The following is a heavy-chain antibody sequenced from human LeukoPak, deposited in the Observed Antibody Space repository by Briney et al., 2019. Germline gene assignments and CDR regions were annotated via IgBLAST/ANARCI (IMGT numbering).Heavy chain of an antibody. D-gene: IGHD6-19*01. CDR3: ARQSMGYSSGWPGFDY. CDR2: INHSGST. Sequence: PSETLSLTCAVYGGSFSGYYWSWIRQPPGKGLEWIGEINHSGSTNYNPSLKSRVTISVDTSKNQFSLKLSSVTAADTAVYYCARQSMGYSSGWPGFDYWGQGTLVTVSS. J-gene: IGHJ4*02. CDR1: GGSFSGYY. V-gene: IGHV4-34*01.